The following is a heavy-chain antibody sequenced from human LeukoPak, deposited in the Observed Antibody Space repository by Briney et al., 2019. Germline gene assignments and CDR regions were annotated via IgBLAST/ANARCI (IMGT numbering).Heavy chain of an antibody. CDR3: AREYTMVRGVTTYYFDY. V-gene: IGHV3-21*01. J-gene: IGHJ4*02. D-gene: IGHD3-10*01. CDR2: ISSSSSYI. Sequence: GGSLRLSCAASGFTFSSYSMNWVRQAPGKGLEWVSSISSSSSYIYYADSVKGRFTISRDNAKHSLYLQMNSLRAEDTAVYYCAREYTMVRGVTTYYFDYWGQGTLVTVSS. CDR1: GFTFSSYS.